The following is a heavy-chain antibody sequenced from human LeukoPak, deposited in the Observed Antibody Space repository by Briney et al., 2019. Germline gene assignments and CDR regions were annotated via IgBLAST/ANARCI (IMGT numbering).Heavy chain of an antibody. Sequence: GGSLRLSCAASGFSFSNFAMSWVRQAPARGPEWVSSIRGSGETFYADSVKGRFTLSRDDSRNTVYLQLNNLRVEDTAIYYCAKANWVSNADAVWWGQGTQVTVSS. J-gene: IGHJ4*02. D-gene: IGHD1-1*01. V-gene: IGHV3-23*01. CDR2: IRGSGET. CDR1: GFSFSNFA. CDR3: AKANWVSNADAVW.